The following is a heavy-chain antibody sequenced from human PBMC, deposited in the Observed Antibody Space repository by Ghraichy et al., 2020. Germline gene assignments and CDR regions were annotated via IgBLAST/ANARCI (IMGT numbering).Heavy chain of an antibody. V-gene: IGHV4-31*03. CDR3: ARDRYDILTGYRTPDAFDI. D-gene: IGHD3-9*01. CDR2: IYYSGST. CDR1: GGSISSGGYY. Sequence: SETLSLTCTVSGGSISSGGYYWNWIRQHPGKGLEWIGYIYYSGSTYYNPSLKSRVTISVDTSKNQFSLKLSSVTAADTAVYYCARDRYDILTGYRTPDAFDIWGQGTMVTVSS. J-gene: IGHJ3*02.